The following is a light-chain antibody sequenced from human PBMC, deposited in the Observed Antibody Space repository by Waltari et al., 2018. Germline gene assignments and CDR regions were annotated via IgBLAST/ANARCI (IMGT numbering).Light chain of an antibody. CDR2: GAT. CDR1: QSVGSN. J-gene: IGKJ4*01. Sequence: EREMTQSPATLSVSPGERATLSCRASQSVGSNLAWYQQKPGQAPRLLIYGATTRATGIPARVSGSGSVTEFTLTISSLQSEDFAVYSCQQYNNWPPPTFGGGTKVEIK. V-gene: IGKV3-15*01. CDR3: QQYNNWPPPT.